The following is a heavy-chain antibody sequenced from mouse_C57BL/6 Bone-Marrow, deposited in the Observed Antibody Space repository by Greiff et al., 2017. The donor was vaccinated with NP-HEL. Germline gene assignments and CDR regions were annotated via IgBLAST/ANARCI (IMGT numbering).Heavy chain of an antibody. J-gene: IGHJ4*01. CDR2: IDPSDSYT. Sequence: QVQLQQPGAELVMPGASVKLSCKASGYTFTSYWMHWVKQRPGQGLEWIGEIDPSDSYTNYNQKFKGKSTLTVDNSSSTAYMQLSSLTSEDSAVYYCARRGGFITTVVANYYAMDYWGQGTSVTVSS. CDR1: GYTFTSYW. D-gene: IGHD1-1*01. CDR3: ARRGGFITTVVANYYAMDY. V-gene: IGHV1-69*01.